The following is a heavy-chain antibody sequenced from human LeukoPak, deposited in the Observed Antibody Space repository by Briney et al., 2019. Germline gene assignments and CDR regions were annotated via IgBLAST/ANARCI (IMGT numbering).Heavy chain of an antibody. CDR1: GYTFTHQW. V-gene: IGHV5-51*01. CDR2: LYPRDSDT. Sequence: GESLKISCEASGYTFTHQWIGWVRQMAVRGREWVGILYPRDSDTRYSPSFQGHVTISADTSINTAYLEWSSLEASDTAMYYCARHSDVIGAIWGQGTLVTVSS. D-gene: IGHD3-10*01. CDR3: ARHSDVIGAI. J-gene: IGHJ4*02.